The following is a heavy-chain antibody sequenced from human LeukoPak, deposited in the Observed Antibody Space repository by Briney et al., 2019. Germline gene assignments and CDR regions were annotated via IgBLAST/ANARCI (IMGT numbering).Heavy chain of an antibody. CDR3: AREPPPFRYSSSWYMDY. CDR2: IYTSGST. V-gene: IGHV4-4*07. CDR1: GGSISSYY. D-gene: IGHD6-13*01. Sequence: SETLSLTCTVSGGSISSYYWSWIRQPAGKGLEWIGRIYTSGSTNYNPSLKSRVTMSVDTSKNQFSLKLSSVTAADTAVYYCAREPPPFRYSSSWYMDYWGQGTLVTVSS. J-gene: IGHJ4*02.